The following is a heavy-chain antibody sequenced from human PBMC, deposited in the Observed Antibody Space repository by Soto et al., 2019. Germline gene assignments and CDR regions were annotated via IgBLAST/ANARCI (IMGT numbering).Heavy chain of an antibody. CDR2: ISDYSGNT. V-gene: IGHV1-18*01. D-gene: IGHD3-10*01. Sequence: ASVKVSCKTSGYTFTDYGISWMRQARGQGLEWMGWISDYSGNTKYARQFQGRLILTTDRSMNEASMELRSLTSDDTGVYFCARDLLSGSGTHYQHWGQGTQVTVSS. CDR3: ARDLLSGSGTHYQH. CDR1: GYTFTDYG. J-gene: IGHJ4*02.